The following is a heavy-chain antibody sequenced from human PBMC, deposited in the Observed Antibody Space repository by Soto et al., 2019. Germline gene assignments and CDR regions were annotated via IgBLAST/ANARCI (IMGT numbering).Heavy chain of an antibody. CDR1: GGTFSSYA. Sequence: SVKVSCKASGGTFSSYAISWVRQAPGQGLEWMGGIIPIFGTANYAQKFQGRVTITADESTSTAYMELSSLRSEDTAVYYCANIVVVTHYYYGMDVWGQGTTVTVSS. V-gene: IGHV1-69*13. D-gene: IGHD2-21*02. J-gene: IGHJ6*02. CDR2: IIPIFGTA. CDR3: ANIVVVTHYYYGMDV.